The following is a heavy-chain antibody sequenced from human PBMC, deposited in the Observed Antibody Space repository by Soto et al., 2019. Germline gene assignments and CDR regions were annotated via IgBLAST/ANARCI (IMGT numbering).Heavy chain of an antibody. Sequence: NPGGSLRLSCAASGFTFSSYSMNWVRQAPGKGLEWVSSISSSSSYIYYADSVKGRFTISRDNAKNSLYLQMNSLRAEDTAVYYCARDGDIGEILYSSGPFYFDYWGQGTLVTVSS. J-gene: IGHJ4*02. D-gene: IGHD6-19*01. CDR2: ISSSSSYI. V-gene: IGHV3-21*01. CDR3: ARDGDIGEILYSSGPFYFDY. CDR1: GFTFSSYS.